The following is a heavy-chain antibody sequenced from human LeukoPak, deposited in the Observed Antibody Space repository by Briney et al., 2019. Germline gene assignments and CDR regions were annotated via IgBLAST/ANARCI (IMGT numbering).Heavy chain of an antibody. CDR2: IYHSGST. CDR3: ARRVRRSWGTLFTDAFDI. V-gene: IGHV4-38-2*02. J-gene: IGHJ3*02. Sequence: PSETLSLTCTVSGYSISSGYYWGWIRQPPGKGLEWIGSIYHSGSTYYNPSLKSRVTISVDTSKNQFSLKLSSVTAADTAVYYCARRVRRSWGTLFTDAFDIWGQGTMVTVSS. D-gene: IGHD7-27*01. CDR1: GYSISSGYY.